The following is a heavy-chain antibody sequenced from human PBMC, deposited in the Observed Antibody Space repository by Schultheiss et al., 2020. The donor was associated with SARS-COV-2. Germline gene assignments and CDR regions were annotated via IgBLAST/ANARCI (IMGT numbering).Heavy chain of an antibody. CDR3: ARRRYYDSYGGRNWFDP. CDR2: INHSAST. D-gene: IGHD3-22*01. V-gene: IGHV4-34*01. J-gene: IGHJ5*02. Sequence: SQTLSLTCTVSGASISSYYWSWIRQPPGKGLEWIGEINHSASTNYNPSLKSRVTMSVDTSKNQFSLKLRSVTAADTAVFYCARRRYYDSYGGRNWFDPWGQGTLVTVSS. CDR1: GASISSYY.